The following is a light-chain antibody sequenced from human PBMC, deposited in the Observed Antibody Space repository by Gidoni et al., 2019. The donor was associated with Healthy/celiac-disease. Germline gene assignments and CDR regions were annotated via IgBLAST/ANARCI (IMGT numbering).Light chain of an antibody. J-gene: IGKJ4*01. V-gene: IGKV3-15*01. CDR2: GAS. CDR1: QTIGSN. Sequence: IVMTQSPATLLVSLGDRATLSCRSSQTIGSNLAWYKHKRGQPPMLLIYGASTRATGIPARFSGSGSATEFTLTLSNLEAEDFGDYFCQQYNNWPPLTFGGGSRVEIK. CDR3: QQYNNWPPLT.